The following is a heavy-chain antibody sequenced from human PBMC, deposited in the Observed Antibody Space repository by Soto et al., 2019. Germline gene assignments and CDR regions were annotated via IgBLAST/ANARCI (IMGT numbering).Heavy chain of an antibody. V-gene: IGHV1-18*04. CDR1: GYTFTSYG. J-gene: IGHJ6*02. D-gene: IGHD4-4*01. CDR3: ATPSSNGDYYYGMDV. Sequence: VASVKVSCKASGYTFTSYGISWVRQAPGQGLEWMGWISAYNGNTNYAQKLQGRVTMTTDTSTSTAYMELRSLRSDDTAVYYCATPSSNGDYYYGMDVWGQGTTVTVSS. CDR2: ISAYNGNT.